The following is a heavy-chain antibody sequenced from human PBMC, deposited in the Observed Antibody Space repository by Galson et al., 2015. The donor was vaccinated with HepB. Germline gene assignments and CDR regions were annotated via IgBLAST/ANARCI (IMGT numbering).Heavy chain of an antibody. CDR1: NYTFTDYG. D-gene: IGHD2/OR15-2a*01. Sequence: SVKVSCKASNYTFTDYGLSWVRQAPGQGLEWMGWISTYNGNADYKERFQGRVTMTRDTSTSTVYMELRSLRSDDTAIYYCARSRSPDYIDSTDYAFDIWGQGTVVTVSS. CDR3: ARSRSPDYIDSTDYAFDI. J-gene: IGHJ3*02. CDR2: ISTYNGNA. V-gene: IGHV1-18*01.